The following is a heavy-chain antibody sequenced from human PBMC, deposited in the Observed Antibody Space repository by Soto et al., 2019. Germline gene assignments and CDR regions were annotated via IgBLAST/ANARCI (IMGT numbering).Heavy chain of an antibody. D-gene: IGHD3-3*01. CDR1: GFTFSSYG. CDR2: IWYDGSNK. J-gene: IGHJ6*02. V-gene: IGHV3-33*01. Sequence: GGSLRLSCAASGFTFSSYGMHWVRQAPGKGLEWVAVIWYDGSNKYYADSVKGRFTISRGNSKNTLYLQMNSLRAEDTAVYYCAREWAYDFWSGYFYPRSSYYYGMDVWGQGTTVTVSS. CDR3: AREWAYDFWSGYFYPRSSYYYGMDV.